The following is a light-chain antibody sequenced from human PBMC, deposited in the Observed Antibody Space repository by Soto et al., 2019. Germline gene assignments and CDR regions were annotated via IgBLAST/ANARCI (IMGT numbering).Light chain of an antibody. J-gene: IGLJ1*01. CDR1: SSNIGAGYD. V-gene: IGLV1-40*01. CDR2: DNN. Sequence: VLTQPPSVSGAPGQRVTISCAGSSSNIGAGYDVHWYQHLPGTAPKLLIYDNNNRPSGVPDRFSGSKSGTSASLAITGLQAEDEADYYCQSYDSSLSAPYVFGTGTKVTVL. CDR3: QSYDSSLSAPYV.